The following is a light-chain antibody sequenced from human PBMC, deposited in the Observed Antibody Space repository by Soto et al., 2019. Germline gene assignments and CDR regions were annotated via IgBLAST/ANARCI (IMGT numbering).Light chain of an antibody. J-gene: IGLJ2*01. CDR3: SSYTSNNFVI. V-gene: IGLV2-14*03. CDR1: SSDIGDYNY. Sequence: QSALTQPASVSGSPGQSITISCTGSSSDIGDYNYVSWYKQHPGKAPKHMIYDVSNRPSGVSNRFSGSKSGNTASLTISGLQAEDEADYYCSSYTSNNFVIFGGGTKLTVL. CDR2: DVS.